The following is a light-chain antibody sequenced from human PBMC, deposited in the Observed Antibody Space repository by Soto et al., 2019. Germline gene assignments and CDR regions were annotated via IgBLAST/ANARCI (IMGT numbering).Light chain of an antibody. V-gene: IGKV1-5*03. CDR1: QSISDW. CDR3: QQYYISPPWT. J-gene: IGKJ1*01. CDR2: KAS. Sequence: DIQMTQSPSTLSASVGDRVTITCRASQSISDWLAWYQQKPGKAPKLLIYKASSLESGVPSRFSGSGSGTEFTLTISSLQADDFATYFCQQYYISPPWTFGQGTKVDI.